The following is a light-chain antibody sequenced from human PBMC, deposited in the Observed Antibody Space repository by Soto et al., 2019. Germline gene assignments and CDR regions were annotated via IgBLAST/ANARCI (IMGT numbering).Light chain of an antibody. J-gene: IGKJ5*01. Sequence: ERVLTQSPGTLSLSPGERATLSCRASQIVGGDTLAWFQQRPGQAPRLVIYGASNRAAGIPDRFSGSGSGTDFTPPISRLEPEDFAVYYGQQYGSSPPITFGQGTRLEI. CDR3: QQYGSSPPIT. CDR2: GAS. V-gene: IGKV3-20*01. CDR1: QIVGGDT.